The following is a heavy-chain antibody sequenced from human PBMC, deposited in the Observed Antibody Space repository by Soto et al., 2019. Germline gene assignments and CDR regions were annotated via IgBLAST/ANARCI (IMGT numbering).Heavy chain of an antibody. Sequence: DVVLVNSGGGFVRPGASLRLSCGASGFRFTSFGMNWVRQGPGKGLEWLSYISGLSATTYYADSVRGRFTVSRDNDMNLVFLQLNNLRGDDTAVYYCTRGGAARHDYWGQGSRVVVSS. J-gene: IGHJ4*02. CDR2: ISGLSATT. D-gene: IGHD2-15*01. CDR3: TRGGAARHDY. CDR1: GFRFTSFG. V-gene: IGHV3-48*04.